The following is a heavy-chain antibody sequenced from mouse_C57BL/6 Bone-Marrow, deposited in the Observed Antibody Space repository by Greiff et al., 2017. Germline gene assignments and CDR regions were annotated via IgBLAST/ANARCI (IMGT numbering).Heavy chain of an antibody. J-gene: IGHJ3*01. CDR1: GYTFTSYG. Sequence: QVQLQQSGAELARPGASVKLSCKASGYTFTSYGISWVKQRTGQGLEWIGEIYPRSGNTYYNEKFKGKATLTADKSSSTAYMELRSLTSEDSAVYFWARGGYYGAGFAYWGQGTLVTVSA. CDR2: IYPRSGNT. V-gene: IGHV1-81*01. D-gene: IGHD2-3*01. CDR3: ARGGYYGAGFAY.